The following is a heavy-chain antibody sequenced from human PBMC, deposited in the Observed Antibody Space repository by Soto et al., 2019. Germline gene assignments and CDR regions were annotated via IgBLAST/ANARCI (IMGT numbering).Heavy chain of an antibody. J-gene: IGHJ6*02. CDR3: AKDGDDYGDCRFYGMDV. CDR1: GFTFSSYG. CDR2: ISYDGSNK. D-gene: IGHD4-17*01. Sequence: PGGSLRLSCAASGFTFSSYGMHWVRQAPGKGLEWVAVISYDGSNKYYADSVKGRFTISRDNSKNTPYLQMNSLRAEDTAVYYCAKDGDDYGDCRFYGMDVWGQRTTVTVSS. V-gene: IGHV3-30*18.